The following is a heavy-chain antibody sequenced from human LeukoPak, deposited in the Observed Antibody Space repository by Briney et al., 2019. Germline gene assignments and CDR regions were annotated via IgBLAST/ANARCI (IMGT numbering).Heavy chain of an antibody. CDR3: AREVSNWNYVNYFDY. CDR1: GGSISSGGYY. D-gene: IGHD1-7*01. Sequence: SQTLSLTCTVSGGSISSGGYYWSWIRQHPGKGLEWIGYIYYSGSTYYNPSLKSRVIISVDTSKNQFSLKLSSVTAADTAVYYCAREVSNWNYVNYFDYWGQGTLVTVSS. J-gene: IGHJ4*02. V-gene: IGHV4-31*03. CDR2: IYYSGST.